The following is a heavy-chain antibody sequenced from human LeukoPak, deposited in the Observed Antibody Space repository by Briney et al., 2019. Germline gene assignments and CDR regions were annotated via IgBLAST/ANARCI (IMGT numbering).Heavy chain of an antibody. J-gene: IGHJ4*02. V-gene: IGHV3-48*04. Sequence: GGSLTLSCAASGFTFSSYAMHWVSQAPGKGLEWVSYIGSGGSRTIYYADSVKGRFTISRDNAKNSVHLQMNSLRAEDTGVYFCARSYAAAGSYWGQGTPVTVSS. D-gene: IGHD6-13*01. CDR3: ARSYAAAGSY. CDR1: GFTFSSYA. CDR2: IGSGGSRTI.